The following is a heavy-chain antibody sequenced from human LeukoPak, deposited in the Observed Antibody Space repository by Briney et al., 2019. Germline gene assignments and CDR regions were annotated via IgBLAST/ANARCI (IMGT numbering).Heavy chain of an antibody. CDR3: ARVSPSGVWDV. CDR2: IYTSGST. J-gene: IGHJ6*02. Sequence: SETLSLTCTVSGGSISSSSHYWSWIRQPAGTGLEWIGRIYTSGSTNYNPSLNSRVTISIDTSKNQFSLSLSSVTAADTAVYYCARVSPSGVWDVWGQGTTVTVSS. V-gene: IGHV4-61*02. D-gene: IGHD3-10*01. CDR1: GGSISSSSHY.